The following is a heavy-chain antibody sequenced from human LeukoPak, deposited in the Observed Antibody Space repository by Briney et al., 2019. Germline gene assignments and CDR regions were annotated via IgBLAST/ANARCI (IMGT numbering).Heavy chain of an antibody. D-gene: IGHD1-7*01. CDR2: ISPSSSYI. J-gene: IGHJ4*02. V-gene: IGHV3-21*01. CDR3: ARDGSSMGTNFDY. Sequence: GESLKISCKGSGYSFTSYWIGWVRQAPGKGLEWVSSISPSSSYIYYADSVKGRFTISRDNAKNSLYLQMDSLRAEDTAVYYCARDGSSMGTNFDYWGQGTLVTVSS. CDR1: GYSFTSYW.